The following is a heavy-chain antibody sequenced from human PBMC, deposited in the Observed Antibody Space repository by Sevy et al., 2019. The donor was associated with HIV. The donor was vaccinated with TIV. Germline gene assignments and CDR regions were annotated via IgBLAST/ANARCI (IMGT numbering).Heavy chain of an antibody. D-gene: IGHD2-2*01. CDR3: ARAPPVVVVPGAPSWFDP. CDR1: GGSFSGYY. V-gene: IGHV4-34*01. CDR2: INHSGST. Sequence: SETLSLTCAVYGGSFSGYYWNWIRQSPGKGLEWIGEINHSGSTHYNPSRKSRVTISVDTSKNQFSLRLNSVTAADTAVYYGARAPPVVVVPGAPSWFDPWGQGTLVTVSS. J-gene: IGHJ5*02.